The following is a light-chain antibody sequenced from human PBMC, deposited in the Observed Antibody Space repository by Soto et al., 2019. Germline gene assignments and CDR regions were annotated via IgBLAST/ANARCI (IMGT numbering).Light chain of an antibody. J-gene: IGKJ1*01. CDR2: AAY. V-gene: IGKV1-17*01. CDR1: QGIRND. Sequence: DIQMTQYPSSLAASVGRRVTRTCRASQGIRNDLGWYQQKPGKDAKRLIYAAYSLQSGVTSRFSGSGSGTEFNLTISSLQPEDFATYYCLQHNSYPRTFGQGTKVEIK. CDR3: LQHNSYPRT.